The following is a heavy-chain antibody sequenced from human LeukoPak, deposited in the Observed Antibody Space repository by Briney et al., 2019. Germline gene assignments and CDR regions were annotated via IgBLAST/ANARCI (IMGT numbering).Heavy chain of an antibody. CDR2: ISYDGSNK. CDR3: AKDHRRITIFGVVIPSGNYYYYGMDV. CDR1: GFTFSSYG. J-gene: IGHJ6*02. D-gene: IGHD3-3*01. Sequence: PGRSLRLSCAASGFTFSSYGMHWVRQAPGKGLEWVAVISYDGSNKYYADSVKGRFTISRDNSKNTLYLQMNSLGAEDTAVYYCAKDHRRITIFGVVIPSGNYYYYGMDVWGQGTTVTVSS. V-gene: IGHV3-30*18.